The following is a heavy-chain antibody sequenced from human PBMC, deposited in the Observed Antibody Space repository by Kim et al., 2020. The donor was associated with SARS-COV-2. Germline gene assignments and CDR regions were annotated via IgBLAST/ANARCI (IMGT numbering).Heavy chain of an antibody. CDR3: ARADSSWSEDA. J-gene: IGHJ5*02. V-gene: IGHV3-33*01. D-gene: IGHD6-13*01. CDR2: IWYDGTKK. CDR1: GFTFSRHG. Sequence: GGSLRLSCAASGFTFSRHGMHWVRQAPGKGLEWVAVIWYDGTKKYYGASVKGRFTISRDNSENTLYLQMNSLRAEDTAVYYCARADSSWSEDAWGQGTLVTVSS.